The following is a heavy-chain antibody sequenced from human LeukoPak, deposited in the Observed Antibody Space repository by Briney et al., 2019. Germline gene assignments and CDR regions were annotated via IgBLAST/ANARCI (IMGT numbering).Heavy chain of an antibody. Sequence: SETLSLTCAVYGGSFSGYYWSWIRQPPGKGLEWIGEINHSGSTNYNPSLKSRVTISVDTSKNQFSLKLSSVTAADTAVYYCARVGLIAAHLDYWGQGTLVTVSS. CDR3: ARVGLIAAHLDY. V-gene: IGHV4-34*01. CDR1: GGSFSGYY. J-gene: IGHJ4*02. CDR2: INHSGST. D-gene: IGHD6-6*01.